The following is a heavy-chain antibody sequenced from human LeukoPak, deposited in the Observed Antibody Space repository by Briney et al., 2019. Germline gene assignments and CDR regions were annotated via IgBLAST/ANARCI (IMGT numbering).Heavy chain of an antibody. D-gene: IGHD6-19*01. CDR3: ARDNPHSSGWYTGYYYGMDV. CDR1: GGSISSYY. Sequence: SETLSLTCTVSGGSISSYYWSWTRQPPGKGLEWIGYIYYSGSTNYNPSLKGRVTISVDTSKNQFSLKLSSVTAADTAVYYCARDNPHSSGWYTGYYYGMDVWGQGTTVTASS. CDR2: IYYSGST. V-gene: IGHV4-59*01. J-gene: IGHJ6*02.